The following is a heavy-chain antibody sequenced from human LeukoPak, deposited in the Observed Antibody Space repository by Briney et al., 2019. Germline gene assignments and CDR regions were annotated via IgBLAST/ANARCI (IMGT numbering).Heavy chain of an antibody. V-gene: IGHV4-39*01. CDR2: IYYSGST. Sequence: SETLSLTCTVSGGSISTSSYYWGWIRQPPGKGLEWIGSIYYSGSTHYNPSLESRVTISVDTSKNQFSLKLSSVTAADTAVYYCARQGYYGSGSYTRFDYWGQGTLVTVSS. D-gene: IGHD3-10*01. CDR1: GGSISTSSYY. CDR3: ARQGYYGSGSYTRFDY. J-gene: IGHJ4*02.